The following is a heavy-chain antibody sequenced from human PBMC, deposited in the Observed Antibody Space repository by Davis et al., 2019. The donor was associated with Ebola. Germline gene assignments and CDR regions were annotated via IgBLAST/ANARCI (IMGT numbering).Heavy chain of an antibody. CDR2: ISGSGGST. J-gene: IGHJ6*02. V-gene: IGHV3-23*01. CDR3: AKRDGSGRYYYYGMDV. Sequence: PGGSLRLSCAASGFTFSSYAMSWVRQAPGKGLEWVSAISGSGGSTYYADSVKGRFTISRDNSKNTLYLQMNSLRAEDTAVYYCAKRDGSGRYYYYGMDVWGQGTTVTVSS. CDR1: GFTFSSYA. D-gene: IGHD6-19*01.